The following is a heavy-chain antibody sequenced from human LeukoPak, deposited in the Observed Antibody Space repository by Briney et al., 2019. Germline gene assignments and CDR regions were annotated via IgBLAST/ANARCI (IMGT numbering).Heavy chain of an antibody. CDR3: AKIDIVVVPAARYFDY. CDR2: ISGSGGST. J-gene: IGHJ4*02. D-gene: IGHD2-2*01. CDR1: GFTFSSYA. V-gene: IGHV3-23*01. Sequence: PGGSLRLSCAASGFTFSSYAMSWVCQAPGKGLEWVSAISGSGGSTYYADSVKGRFTISRDNSKNTLYLQMNSLRAEDTAVYYCAKIDIVVVPAARYFDYWGQGTLVTVSS.